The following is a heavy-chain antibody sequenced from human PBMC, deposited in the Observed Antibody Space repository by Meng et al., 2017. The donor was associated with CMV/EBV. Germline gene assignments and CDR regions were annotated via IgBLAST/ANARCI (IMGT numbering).Heavy chain of an antibody. CDR1: GGTFSSYA. CDR3: ARDSLGSSSHYYYYGMDV. V-gene: IGHV1-69*10. CDR2: IIPILGIA. D-gene: IGHD6-6*01. Sequence: SVKVSCKASGGTFSSYAISWVRQAPGQGLEWMGGIIPILGIANYAQKFQGRVTITADKSTSTAYMELSSLRSEDTAVYYCARDSLGSSSHYYYYGMDVWGQGTTVTVSS. J-gene: IGHJ6*02.